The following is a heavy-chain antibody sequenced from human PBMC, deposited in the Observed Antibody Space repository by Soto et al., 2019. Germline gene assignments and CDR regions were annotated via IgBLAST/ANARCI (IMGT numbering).Heavy chain of an antibody. V-gene: IGHV1-18*01. CDR3: ARGRYGDY. Sequence: QVHLVQSGAEVKKPGASVKVSCQGSGYAFTTYGITWVRQAPGQGLEWMGWISAHNGNTNYAQKLQGRVTVTRDTSKSTAYMELRSLRYDDTAVYYCARGRYGDYWGQGARVTVSS. D-gene: IGHD1-1*01. CDR2: ISAHNGNT. CDR1: GYAFTTYG. J-gene: IGHJ4*02.